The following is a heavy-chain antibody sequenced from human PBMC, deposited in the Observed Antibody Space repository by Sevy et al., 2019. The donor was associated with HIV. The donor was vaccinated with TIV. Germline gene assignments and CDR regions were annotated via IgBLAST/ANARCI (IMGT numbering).Heavy chain of an antibody. Sequence: ASVKVSCKASGGSLSDYGMNWVRQAAGQGLEWTGGIIPRVGLTNYAQKFHDRVTITADESTSTVYIELRRLTSEDTGVYYCASVRPCGGDCYFFDSWGQGTLVTVSS. CDR2: IIPRVGLT. CDR3: ASVRPCGGDCYFFDS. D-gene: IGHD2-21*01. V-gene: IGHV1-69*10. CDR1: GGSLSDYG. J-gene: IGHJ4*02.